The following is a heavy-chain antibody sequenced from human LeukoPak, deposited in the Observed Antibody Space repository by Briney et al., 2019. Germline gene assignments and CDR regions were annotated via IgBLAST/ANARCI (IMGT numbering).Heavy chain of an antibody. CDR1: GSTFSSYA. Sequence: GGSLRLSCAASGSTFSSYAMHWVRQAPGKGLEWVAVISYDGSNKYYADSVKGRFTISRDNSKNTLYLQMNSLRAEDTAVYYCARAGRRYCSSTSCFFDYWGQGTLVTVSS. J-gene: IGHJ4*02. CDR3: ARAGRRYCSSTSCFFDY. CDR2: ISYDGSNK. D-gene: IGHD2-2*01. V-gene: IGHV3-30*04.